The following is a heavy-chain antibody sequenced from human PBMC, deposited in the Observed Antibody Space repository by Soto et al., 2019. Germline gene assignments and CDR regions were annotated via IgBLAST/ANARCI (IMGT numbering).Heavy chain of an antibody. CDR1: GGSFNRHT. V-gene: IGHV1-69*01. J-gene: IGHJ4*02. D-gene: IGHD3-22*01. CDR3: ERGWGYDSTDYYYAY. CDR2: IIPIFGTA. Sequence: QVKLVQSGAEVRKPGSSVRVSGKASGGSFNRHTISWVRQAPGQGLEWMGGIIPIFGTANHAQKFQGRVTIIADESTSTVYMELSSLRSDDTAIYYCERGWGYDSTDYYYAYWGQGTLVIVSS.